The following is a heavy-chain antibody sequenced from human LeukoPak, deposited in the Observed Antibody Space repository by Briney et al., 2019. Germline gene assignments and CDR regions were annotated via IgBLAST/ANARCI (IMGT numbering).Heavy chain of an antibody. CDR3: ARDSSDILTGYYHF. Sequence: ASVKVSCKTSGYTFNDYYLHWARQAPGQGLEWMGWINPNSGRTNYAPKFQGRVTLTTDTSISTAYMELSSLISGDTALYYCARDSSDILTGYYHFWGQGTLVTVSS. CDR1: GYTFNDYY. CDR2: INPNSGRT. J-gene: IGHJ4*02. D-gene: IGHD3-9*01. V-gene: IGHV1-2*02.